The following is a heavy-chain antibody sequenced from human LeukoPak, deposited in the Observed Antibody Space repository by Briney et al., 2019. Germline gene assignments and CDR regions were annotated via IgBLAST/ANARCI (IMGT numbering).Heavy chain of an antibody. CDR2: IYHSGST. J-gene: IGHJ4*02. D-gene: IGHD4-17*01. Sequence: SGTLSLTCAVSGGSISSRNWWSWVRQPPGKGLELIGEIYHSGSTNYNPSLKTRVTISVDKSKNQFSLKLRSVPAADTVVYYCARASHDYGDYSHFDYWGQGTLVTVSS. CDR3: ARASHDYGDYSHFDY. V-gene: IGHV4-4*02. CDR1: GGSISSRNW.